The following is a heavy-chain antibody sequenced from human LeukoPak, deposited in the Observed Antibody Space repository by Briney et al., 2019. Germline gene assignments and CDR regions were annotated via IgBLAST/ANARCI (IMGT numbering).Heavy chain of an antibody. CDR1: GFTFSSYA. V-gene: IGHV3-23*01. CDR3: AKGPVLEWLLTLVRPDDQYYFDY. Sequence: GGSLRLSCAASGFTFSSYAMSWVRQAPGKGLEWVSAISGSGGSTYYADSVKGRFTISRDNSKNTLYLQMNSLRAEDTAVYYCAKGPVLEWLLTLVRPDDQYYFDYWGQGTLVTVSS. CDR2: ISGSGGST. J-gene: IGHJ4*02. D-gene: IGHD3-3*01.